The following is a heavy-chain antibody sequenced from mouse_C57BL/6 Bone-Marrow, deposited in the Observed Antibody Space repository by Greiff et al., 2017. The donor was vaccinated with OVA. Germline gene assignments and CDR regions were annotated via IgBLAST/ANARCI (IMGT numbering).Heavy chain of an antibody. V-gene: IGHV1-5*01. CDR1: GYTFTSYW. D-gene: IGHD4-1*01. CDR3: TREANWAPLRYFDY. J-gene: IGHJ2*01. Sequence: EVQLQESGTVLARPGASVKMSCKTSGYTFTSYWMHWVKQRPGQGLEWIGAIYPGNSDTSYNQKFKGKAKLTAVTSASTAYMELSSLTNEDSAVYYCTREANWAPLRYFDYWGQGTTLTVSS. CDR2: IYPGNSDT.